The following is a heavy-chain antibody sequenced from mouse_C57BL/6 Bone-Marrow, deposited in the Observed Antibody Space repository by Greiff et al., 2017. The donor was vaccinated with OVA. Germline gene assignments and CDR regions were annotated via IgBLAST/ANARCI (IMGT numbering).Heavy chain of an antibody. D-gene: IGHD2-2*01. V-gene: IGHV7-3*01. J-gene: IGHJ2*01. CDR3: ARYIGVTFDY. CDR1: GFTFTDYY. Sequence: EVKVEESGGGLVQPGGSLSLSCAASGFTFTDYYMSWVRQPPGKALEWLGFIRNKANGYTTEYSASVKGRFTISRDNSQSILYLQMNALRAEDSATYYCARYIGVTFDYWGQGTTLTVSS. CDR2: IRNKANGYTT.